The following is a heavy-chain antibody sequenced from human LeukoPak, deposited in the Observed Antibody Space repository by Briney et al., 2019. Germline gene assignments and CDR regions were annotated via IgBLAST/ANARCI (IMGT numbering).Heavy chain of an antibody. CDR2: ILPIFGTA. V-gene: IGHV1-69*01. Sequence: GASVKVSCKASGGTFSSYAISWVRQAPGQGLEWMGGILPIFGTANYAQKFQGRVTITADESTSTAYMELSSLRSEDTAVYYCARGNTIFEETPLGYWGQGTLVTVSS. CDR3: ARGNTIFEETPLGY. CDR1: GGTFSSYA. J-gene: IGHJ4*02. D-gene: IGHD3-3*01.